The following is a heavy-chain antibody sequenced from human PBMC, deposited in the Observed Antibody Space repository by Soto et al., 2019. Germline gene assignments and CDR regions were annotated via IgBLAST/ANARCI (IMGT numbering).Heavy chain of an antibody. Sequence: GGSLRLSCVASGLTFGSRAMTWVRQAPGEGPQWVSTITDTGGDAKYADSVGGRFVISRDNSKKTLYLQMTSLTAEDSAMYYCARGSTDSYPGSRIFDFWGRGTLVTVSS. CDR3: ARGSTDSYPGSRIFDF. D-gene: IGHD3-10*01. CDR1: GLTFGSRA. J-gene: IGHJ4*02. CDR2: ITDTGGDA. V-gene: IGHV3-23*01.